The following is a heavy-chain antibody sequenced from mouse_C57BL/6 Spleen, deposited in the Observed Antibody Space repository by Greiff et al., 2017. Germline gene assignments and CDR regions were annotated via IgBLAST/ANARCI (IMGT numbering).Heavy chain of an antibody. V-gene: IGHV1-64*01. J-gene: IGHJ3*01. Sequence: QVQLQQSGAELVKPGASVKLSCKASGYTFTSYWMHWVKQRPGQGLEWIGMIHPNSGSTNYNEKFKSKATLTVDKSSSTAYMQLSSLTSEDSAVYYCARGGGNYPFFAYWGQGTLVTVSA. CDR2: IHPNSGST. CDR3: ARGGGNYPFFAY. D-gene: IGHD2-1*01. CDR1: GYTFTSYW.